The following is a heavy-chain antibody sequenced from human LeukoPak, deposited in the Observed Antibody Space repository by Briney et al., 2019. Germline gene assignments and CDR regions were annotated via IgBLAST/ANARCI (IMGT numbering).Heavy chain of an antibody. V-gene: IGHV4-31*03. CDR1: GGSISSGGSY. Sequence: SQTLSLTCTVSGGSISSGGSYWNWIRQHPGKGLEWIGYIYYSGSTYYNPSLKSRVTISVDTSKNQFSLKLSSVTAADTAVYYCARVNRFVRSWLSSPGYFQHWGQGTLVTDSS. D-gene: IGHD3-10*01. CDR2: IYYSGST. J-gene: IGHJ1*01. CDR3: ARVNRFVRSWLSSPGYFQH.